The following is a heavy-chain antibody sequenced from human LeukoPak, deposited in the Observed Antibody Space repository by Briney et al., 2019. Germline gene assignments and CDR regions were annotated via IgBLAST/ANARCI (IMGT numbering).Heavy chain of an antibody. CDR2: IHHGGST. J-gene: IGHJ4*02. Sequence: SETLSLTCTVSGGSVSSGAYYWNWIRQPPGKGLEWIADIHHGGSTKSNPSLKSRVTISVDASKNQSSLKLISVTAADTAVYYCARDSGTSGWSDFFDFWGRGTLVTVSS. D-gene: IGHD6-19*01. V-gene: IGHV4-61*08. CDR1: GGSVSSGAYY. CDR3: ARDSGTSGWSDFFDF.